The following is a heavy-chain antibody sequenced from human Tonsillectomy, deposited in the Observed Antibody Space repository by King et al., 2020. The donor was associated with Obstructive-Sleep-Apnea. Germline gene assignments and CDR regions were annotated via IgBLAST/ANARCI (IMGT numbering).Heavy chain of an antibody. D-gene: IGHD3-22*01. CDR1: GGSFSGYY. Sequence: VQLQQWGAGLLKPSETLSLTCAVYGGSFSGYYWSWIRQPPGKGLEWIGEINHSGSTNYNPSLKSRVTISVDTSKNQFSLKLSSVTAADTAVYYCASSTYYYDSSGWDYYFDYWGQGTLVTVSS. V-gene: IGHV4-34*01. J-gene: IGHJ4*02. CDR3: ASSTYYYDSSGWDYYFDY. CDR2: INHSGST.